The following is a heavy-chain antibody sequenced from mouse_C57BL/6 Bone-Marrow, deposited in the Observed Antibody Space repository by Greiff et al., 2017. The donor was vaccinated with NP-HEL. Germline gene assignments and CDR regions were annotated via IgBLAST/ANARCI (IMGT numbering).Heavy chain of an antibody. V-gene: IGHV1-64*01. Sequence: QVQLQQPGAELVKPGASVKLSCKASGYTFTSYWMHWVKQRPGQGLEWIGMIHPTSGSTNYTEKFKSKATLTADKSSSTAYMQLSSLTSEDSAVYDCSRRASMVTTDCFAFWGQGTRTTVSA. J-gene: IGHJ3*01. D-gene: IGHD2-2*01. CDR2: IHPTSGST. CDR3: SRRASMVTTDCFAF. CDR1: GYTFTSYW.